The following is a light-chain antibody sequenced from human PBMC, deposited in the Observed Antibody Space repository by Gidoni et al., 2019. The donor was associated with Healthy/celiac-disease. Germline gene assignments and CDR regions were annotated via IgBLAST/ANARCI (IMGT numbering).Light chain of an antibody. CDR2: AAS. Sequence: DIQMTQSPSSLSASVGDRVTITCRASQGISNYLAWYQQKPGKVPKLLIYAASTLQSGVPSRLSGSGSGTDLTLTISSRQPEDVATYYCQKYNSALLTFXGXTKVXIK. V-gene: IGKV1-27*01. J-gene: IGKJ4*01. CDR1: QGISNY. CDR3: QKYNSALLT.